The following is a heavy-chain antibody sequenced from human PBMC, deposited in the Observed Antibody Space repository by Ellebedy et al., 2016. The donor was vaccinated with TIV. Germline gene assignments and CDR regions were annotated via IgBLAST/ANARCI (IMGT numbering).Heavy chain of an antibody. CDR2: IIPIFGTI. V-gene: IGHV1-69*13. D-gene: IGHD3-3*01. CDR1: GGTFSTYA. CDR3: ARDVLGFDS. J-gene: IGHJ4*02. Sequence: SVKVSCXASGGTFSTYASGWVRQAPGQGLEWMGGIIPIFGTINYAQKFQGRVTITADESTSTTYMELDSLTSEGTAVYYCARDVLGFDSWGQGTLVTVSS.